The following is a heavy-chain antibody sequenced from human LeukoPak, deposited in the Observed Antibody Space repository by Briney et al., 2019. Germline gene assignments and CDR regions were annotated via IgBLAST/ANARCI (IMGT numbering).Heavy chain of an antibody. J-gene: IGHJ6*03. V-gene: IGHV1-69*05. Sequence: GASVKVSCKASGGTVNSYAISWVRQAPGQGREWMGGIIPIFGTANHAQKFQGRVTITTDESTSTAYMELSSLRSEDTAVYYCAWSYYYDSSGYPYYYYYYMDVWGKGTTVTVSS. CDR3: AWSYYYDSSGYPYYYYYYMDV. CDR2: IIPIFGTA. CDR1: GGTVNSYA. D-gene: IGHD3-22*01.